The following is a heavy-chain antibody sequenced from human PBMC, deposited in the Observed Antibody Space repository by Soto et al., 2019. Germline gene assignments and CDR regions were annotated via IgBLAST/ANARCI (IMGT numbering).Heavy chain of an antibody. CDR3: SKSGTIFGVVQGWFDP. J-gene: IGHJ5*02. D-gene: IGHD3-3*01. CDR1: GFTFSSYA. V-gene: IGHV3-23*01. CDR2: ISGSGGST. Sequence: GGSLRLSCAASGFTFSSYAMSWVRQAPGKGLEWVSAISGSGGSTYYADSVKGRLTISRDNSKNTLYLQMNSLRAEDTAVYYCSKSGTIFGVVQGWFDPWGQGTLVTVSS.